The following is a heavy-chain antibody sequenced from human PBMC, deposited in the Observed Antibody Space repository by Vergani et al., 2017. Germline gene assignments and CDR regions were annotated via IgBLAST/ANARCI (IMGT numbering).Heavy chain of an antibody. D-gene: IGHD3-22*01. J-gene: IGHJ4*02. CDR1: GGSFSGYY. CDR3: ASFSYYYDSSGRVDY. Sequence: QVQLQQWGAGLLKPSETLSLTCAVYGGSFSGYYWGWIRQPPGKGLEWIGSIYYSGSTYYNPSLKSRVTIPVDTSKNQFSLKLSSVTAADTAVYYCASFSYYYDSSGRVDYWGQGTLVTVSS. V-gene: IGHV4-34*01. CDR2: IYYSGST.